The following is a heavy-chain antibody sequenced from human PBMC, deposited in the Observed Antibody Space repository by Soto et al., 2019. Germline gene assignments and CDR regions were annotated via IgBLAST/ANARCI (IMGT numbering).Heavy chain of an antibody. V-gene: IGHV1-24*01. CDR1: GYTLTELS. CDR3: ATLDPEVHLFHY. CDR2: FDPEDGET. Sequence: QVQLVQSGAEVKKPGASVKVSCKVSGYTLTELSMHWVRQAPGKGLEWMGGFDPEDGETIYAQKFQGRVTITEDTSTDTPYTELSSLSSEDTAVYYCATLDPEVHLFHYWGQGTLVTVSS. J-gene: IGHJ4*02. D-gene: IGHD3-10*01.